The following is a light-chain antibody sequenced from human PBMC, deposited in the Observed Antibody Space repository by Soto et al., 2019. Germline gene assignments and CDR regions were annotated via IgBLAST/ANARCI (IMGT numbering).Light chain of an antibody. CDR1: SGSIASNY. J-gene: IGLJ1*01. CDR3: QSYVGLTLV. V-gene: IGLV6-57*02. CDR2: ADD. Sequence: NFILTQPHSVSESPGKTVTLSCTGSSGSIASNYVQWYQQRPGSAPIVVIYADDQRPSGVPDRFSGSIDRSSNSASLTISGLKTEDEADYYCQSYVGLTLVFGTGTKVTVL.